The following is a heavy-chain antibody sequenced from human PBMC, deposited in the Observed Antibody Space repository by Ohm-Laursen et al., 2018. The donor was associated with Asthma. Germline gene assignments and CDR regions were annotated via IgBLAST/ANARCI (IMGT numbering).Heavy chain of an antibody. CDR1: GFTFSDYY. CDR3: ARASGGYYIDY. V-gene: IGHV3-11*01. Sequence: SLRLSCSASGFTFSDYYMSWIRQAPGKGLEWVSYISSSGSAIYYADSVKGRFTLSRDNAKNSLYLQMNSLRAEDTAVYYCARASGGYYIDYWGQGTLVTVSS. J-gene: IGHJ4*02. CDR2: ISSSGSAI. D-gene: IGHD1-26*01.